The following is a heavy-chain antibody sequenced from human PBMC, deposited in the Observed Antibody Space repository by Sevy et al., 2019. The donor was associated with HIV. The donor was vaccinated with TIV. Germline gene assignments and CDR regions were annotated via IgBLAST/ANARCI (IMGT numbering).Heavy chain of an antibody. CDR1: GFTFISNS. J-gene: IGHJ3*02. V-gene: IGHV3-21*01. CDR2: ISSSSSYI. Sequence: GESLKISCEASGFTFISNSMNWVRQAPGKGLEWVSSISSSSSYIYYADSVKGRFTISRDNAKNSLYLQMNSLRAEDTAVYYCAREEWDQHAFDIWGQGTMVTVSS. CDR3: AREEWDQHAFDI. D-gene: IGHD1-26*01.